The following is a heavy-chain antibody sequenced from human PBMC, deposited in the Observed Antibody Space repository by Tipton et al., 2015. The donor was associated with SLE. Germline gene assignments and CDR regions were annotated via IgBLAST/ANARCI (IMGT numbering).Heavy chain of an antibody. D-gene: IGHD7-27*01. CDR3: ARGPDAATGEAIDV. CDR2: IYSDGVA. V-gene: IGHV4-4*07. Sequence: TLSLTCTVSGQSIKNYQWGWIRQPAGKGLEWIGLIYSDGVANYNPSLKSRVSMSIDTSKNQFSLKLNFVTAADSAIYYCARGPDAATGEAIDVWGQGTTVTVSS. CDR1: GQSIKNYQ. J-gene: IGHJ3*01.